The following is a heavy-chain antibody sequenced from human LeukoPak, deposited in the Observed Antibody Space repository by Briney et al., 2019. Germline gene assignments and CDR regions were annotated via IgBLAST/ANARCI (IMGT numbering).Heavy chain of an antibody. D-gene: IGHD3-3*01. Sequence: ASVKVSCKASGYTFTSYGISWVRQAPGQGLGWMGWISAYNGNTNYAQKLQGRVTMTTDTSTSTAYMELRSLRSDDTAVYYCARYETKGYDFWSGYYTTHGNDYWGQGTLVTVSS. CDR2: ISAYNGNT. V-gene: IGHV1-18*01. CDR3: ARYETKGYDFWSGYYTTHGNDY. CDR1: GYTFTSYG. J-gene: IGHJ4*02.